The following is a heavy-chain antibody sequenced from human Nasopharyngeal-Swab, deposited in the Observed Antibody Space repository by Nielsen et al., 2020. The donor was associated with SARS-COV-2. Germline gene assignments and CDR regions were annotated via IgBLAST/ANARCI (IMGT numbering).Heavy chain of an antibody. CDR2: IIPIFGTA. D-gene: IGHD5-12*01. J-gene: IGHJ6*03. CDR3: AAGATIRASYYYYYYMDV. V-gene: IGHV1-69*05. CDR1: GGTFSSYA. Sequence: SVKVSCKASGGTFSSYAISWVRQAPGQGLEWMGGIIPIFGTANYAQKFQERVTITRDMSTSTAYMELSSLRSEDTAVYYCAAGATIRASYYYYYYMDVWGKGTTVTVSS.